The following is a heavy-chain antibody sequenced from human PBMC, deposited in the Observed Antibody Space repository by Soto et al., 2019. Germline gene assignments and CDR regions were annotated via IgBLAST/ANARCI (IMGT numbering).Heavy chain of an antibody. CDR3: AKNLGWGAWPYLDSSHF. CDR1: GFTFSSFA. V-gene: IGHV3-23*01. CDR2: ISGRGGNT. J-gene: IGHJ4*03. Sequence: VGSLRLSCAASGFTFSSFAMSWVRQAPGKGLEWVTAISGRGGNTYYADSVKGRFTISRDNSKNTLYLHMNSLRAEDTALYYCAKNLGWGAWPYLDSSHFWCHGILGTVSS. D-gene: IGHD3-9*01.